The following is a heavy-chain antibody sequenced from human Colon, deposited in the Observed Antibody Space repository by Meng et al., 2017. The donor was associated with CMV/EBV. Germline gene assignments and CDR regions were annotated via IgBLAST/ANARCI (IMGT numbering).Heavy chain of an antibody. CDR2: ISSTSSHI. Sequence: GGSLRLSCAASGFSLNHYGMNWVRQAPGKGLEWVSCISSTSSHITYADSVKGRFTISRDNANNSLFLQMNNLRVEDTGVYYCTRGPRIPDDSWGQGTLVTVSS. V-gene: IGHV3-21*01. CDR3: TRGPRIPDDS. J-gene: IGHJ5*01. CDR1: GFSLNHYG.